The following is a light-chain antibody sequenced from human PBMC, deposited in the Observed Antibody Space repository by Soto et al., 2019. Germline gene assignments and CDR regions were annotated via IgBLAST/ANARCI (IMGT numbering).Light chain of an antibody. V-gene: IGKV1-39*01. J-gene: IGKJ4*01. CDR3: QQSYSTWLT. Sequence: DVQMTQSPSSLSASVGDRVTITCRAGQSISNYLIWYQKKPGRAPKILIYAASNLEDGVPSRFSGSGSGTEFTLTISSLQLDDVATYYCQQSYSTWLTFGGGTKVAI. CDR2: AAS. CDR1: QSISNY.